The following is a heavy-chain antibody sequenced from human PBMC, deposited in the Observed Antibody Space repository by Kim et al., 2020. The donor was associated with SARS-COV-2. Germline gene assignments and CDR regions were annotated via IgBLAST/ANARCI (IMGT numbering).Heavy chain of an antibody. CDR1: GFTFSSYA. D-gene: IGHD4-17*01. Sequence: LSLTCAASGFTFSSYAMSWVRQAPGKGLEWVSAISGSGGSTYYADSVKVRFTISRDNSKNTLYLQMNSLRAEDTAVYYCAKPSYGDYLMVPFDYWGQGTLVTVSS. V-gene: IGHV3-23*01. CDR3: AKPSYGDYLMVPFDY. CDR2: ISGSGGST. J-gene: IGHJ4*02.